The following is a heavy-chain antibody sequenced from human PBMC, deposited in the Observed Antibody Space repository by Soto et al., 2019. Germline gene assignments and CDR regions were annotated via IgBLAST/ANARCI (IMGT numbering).Heavy chain of an antibody. Sequence: ASMKVCWKASGGTFSSCGISWVRQAPGRGLEWMEGILPIFGTANYSQKFQGRVTITADESTSTAYRELRSLRSEDTSVSYCARSVYFD. CDR2: ILPIFGTA. CDR1: GGTFSSCG. J-gene: IGHJ2*01. CDR3: ARSVYFD. V-gene: IGHV1-69*13.